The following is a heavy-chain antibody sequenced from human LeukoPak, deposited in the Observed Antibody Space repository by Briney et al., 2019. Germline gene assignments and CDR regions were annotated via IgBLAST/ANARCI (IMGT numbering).Heavy chain of an antibody. Sequence: SEILSLTCTVSGGSISSGGYYWSWIRQHPGKGLEWIGYIYYSGSTYYNPSLKSRVTISVDTSKNQFSLKLSSVTAADTAVYYCASKRVLRYFDWSPRLDYWGQGTLVTVSS. J-gene: IGHJ4*02. CDR2: IYYSGST. D-gene: IGHD3-9*01. V-gene: IGHV4-31*03. CDR1: GGSISSGGYY. CDR3: ASKRVLRYFDWSPRLDY.